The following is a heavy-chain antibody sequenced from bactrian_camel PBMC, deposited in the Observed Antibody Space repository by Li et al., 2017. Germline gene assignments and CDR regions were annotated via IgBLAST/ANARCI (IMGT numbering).Heavy chain of an antibody. D-gene: IGHD6*01. J-gene: IGHJ4*01. CDR2: LDSDGKS. Sequence: VQLVESGGGSAQAGGSLRLSCVASGYSYMPFCLGWFRQVPGKEREAVAGLDSDGKSSYASSVRGRFTISKDNARNWLDLQMDSLEPEDTAMYYCAADLVETFGANCLERGPSHDWGQGTQVTVS. V-gene: IGHV3S9*01. CDR1: GYSYMPFC. CDR3: AADLVETFGANCLERGPSHD.